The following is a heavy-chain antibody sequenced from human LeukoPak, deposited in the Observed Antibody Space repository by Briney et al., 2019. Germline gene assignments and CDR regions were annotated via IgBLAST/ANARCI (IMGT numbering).Heavy chain of an antibody. D-gene: IGHD6-13*01. CDR3: ARDRVAAGFDY. CDR2: IKQDGSEK. J-gene: IGHJ4*02. Sequence: GGSLRLSCAAFGFTFSSYWMSWVRQAPGKGLEWVANIKQDGSEKYYVDSVKGRFTISRDNAKNSLYLQMNSLRAEDTAVYYCARDRVAAGFDYWGQGTLVTVSS. V-gene: IGHV3-7*03. CDR1: GFTFSSYW.